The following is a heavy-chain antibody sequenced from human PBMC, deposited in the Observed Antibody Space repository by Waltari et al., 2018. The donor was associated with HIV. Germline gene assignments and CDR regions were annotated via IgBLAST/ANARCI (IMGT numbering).Heavy chain of an antibody. J-gene: IGHJ4*02. V-gene: IGHV3-30*04. CDR1: GFPFSPFA. Sequence: QVQLVGSGGGVAQPGGSLRLSCVASGFPFSPFAFHLVRQAPGKGLEWVALISYGGRNKVYADSVKGRFTISRDNSKNTLYLQMNSLRAEDTAVYYCARDGHFYDSRPLDHWGQGTLVTVSS. CDR2: ISYGGRNK. D-gene: IGHD3-22*01. CDR3: ARDGHFYDSRPLDH.